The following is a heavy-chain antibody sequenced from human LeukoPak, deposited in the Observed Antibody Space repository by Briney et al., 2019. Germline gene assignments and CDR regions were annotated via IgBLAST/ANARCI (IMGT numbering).Heavy chain of an antibody. Sequence: SETLSLTCTVSGGSTSDYYLNWIRQPPGKGLEWIGYIYYRGTTNYNPSLNSRVTISLDSSKNQFSLRLNSVTAADTAIYYCARGPPRTGRERFFDYWGQGTLVSVS. D-gene: IGHD1-1*01. J-gene: IGHJ4*02. V-gene: IGHV4-59*01. CDR1: GGSTSDYY. CDR3: ARGPPRTGRERFFDY. CDR2: IYYRGTT.